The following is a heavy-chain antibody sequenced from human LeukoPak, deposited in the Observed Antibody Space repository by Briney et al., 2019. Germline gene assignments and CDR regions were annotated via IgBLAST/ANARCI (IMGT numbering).Heavy chain of an antibody. Sequence: GESLKISCKGSGYSFTNFWIGWVRQMPGKGLEWMGIIYPGDSDTLYSPSFKGQVTISADKSINTAYLQWSSLKASDTAIYYCARPFIQGGSEAFDIWGQGTMVTVSS. V-gene: IGHV5-51*01. CDR3: ARPFIQGGSEAFDI. CDR2: IYPGDSDT. CDR1: GYSFTNFW. J-gene: IGHJ3*02. D-gene: IGHD2-15*01.